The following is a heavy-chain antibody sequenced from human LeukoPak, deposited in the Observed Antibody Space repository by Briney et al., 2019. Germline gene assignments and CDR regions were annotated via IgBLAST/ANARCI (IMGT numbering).Heavy chain of an antibody. CDR1: GFTFSSYA. Sequence: GGSLRLSCAASGFTFSSYAMSWVRQAPGKGLEWASAISGSGGSTYYADSVKGRFTISRDNSKNTLYLQMNSLRAEDTAVYYCAKAYGSGSYYNVRPYYYGMDVWGQGTTVTVSS. J-gene: IGHJ6*02. CDR2: ISGSGGST. D-gene: IGHD3-10*01. V-gene: IGHV3-23*01. CDR3: AKAYGSGSYYNVRPYYYGMDV.